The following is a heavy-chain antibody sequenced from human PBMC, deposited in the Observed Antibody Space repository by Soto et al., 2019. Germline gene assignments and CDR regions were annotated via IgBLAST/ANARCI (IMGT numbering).Heavy chain of an antibody. CDR1: GGSISSSSYY. CDR3: ARVAAAGRYYYYGMDV. Sequence: PSETLSLTCAVSGGSISSSSYYWGWIRQPPGKGLEWIGCIYYSGSTYYNPSLKSRVTISVDTSKNQFSLKLSSVTAADTAVYYCARVAAAGRYYYYGMDVWGQGTTVTVSS. J-gene: IGHJ6*02. V-gene: IGHV4-39*01. D-gene: IGHD6-13*01. CDR2: IYYSGST.